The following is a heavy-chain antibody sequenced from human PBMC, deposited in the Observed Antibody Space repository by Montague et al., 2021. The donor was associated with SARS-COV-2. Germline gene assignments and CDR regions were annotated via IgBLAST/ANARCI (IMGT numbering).Heavy chain of an antibody. CDR2: IYYSGST. D-gene: IGHD2-8*02. Sequence: SETLSLTCTVSGGSISSYYWSWIRQPPGKGLEWIGYIYYSGSTNYNPPLKSRVTISVDTSKNQFSLKLSSVTAADTAVYYCARDLVAGGMDVWGQGTTVTVSS. CDR1: GGSISSYY. J-gene: IGHJ6*02. V-gene: IGHV4-59*01. CDR3: ARDLVAGGMDV.